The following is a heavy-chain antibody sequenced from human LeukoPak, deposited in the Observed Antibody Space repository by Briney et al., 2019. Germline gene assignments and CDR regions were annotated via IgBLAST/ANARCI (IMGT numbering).Heavy chain of an antibody. J-gene: IGHJ4*02. V-gene: IGHV4-30-4*01. CDR1: GGSTSSGDYY. CDR2: IYYSGST. D-gene: IGHD4-17*01. Sequence: SQTLSLTCTVSGGSTSSGDYYWRWIRQPPGKGLEWIGYIYYSGSTYYNPSLKSRVTISVDTSKNQFSLKLSPVTAADTAVYYCARDMGDYVPDYWGQGTLVTVSS. CDR3: ARDMGDYVPDY.